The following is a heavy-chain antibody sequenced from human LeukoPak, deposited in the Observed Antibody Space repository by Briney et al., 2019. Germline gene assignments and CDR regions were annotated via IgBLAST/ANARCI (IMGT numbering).Heavy chain of an antibody. D-gene: IGHD6-13*01. CDR1: GDSISGTAY. CDR3: ARHGYNSSWYLKGKFDF. V-gene: IGHV4-39*01. CDR2: GFYNGRA. J-gene: IGHJ4*02. Sequence: SETLSLTCTVSGDSISGTAYWGWIRQPPGKGLEWIWSGFYNGRAYYNPSLKSRVSISVDTSNNLYSLRLTSVTAADTAVYYCARHGYNSSWYLKGKFDFWGQGTLVTVSS.